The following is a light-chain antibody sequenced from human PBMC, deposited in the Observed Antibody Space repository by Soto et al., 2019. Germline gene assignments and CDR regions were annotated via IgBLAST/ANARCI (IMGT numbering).Light chain of an antibody. J-gene: IGLJ3*02. Sequence: QSALTQPASVSGSPGRSITISCTGTSSDVGVYNYVSWYQQHPGKAPKLMIYEVSNRPSGVSNRFSVSKSGNTASLTISGLQAEDEAHYYCCSYARGRIWVFGGGTKLTVL. CDR1: SSDVGVYNY. V-gene: IGLV2-23*02. CDR2: EVS. CDR3: CSYARGRIWV.